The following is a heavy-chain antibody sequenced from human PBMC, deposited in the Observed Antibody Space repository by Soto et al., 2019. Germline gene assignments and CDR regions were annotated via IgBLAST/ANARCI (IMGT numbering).Heavy chain of an antibody. CDR1: GGSIGNQY. Sequence: QVQLQESGPGLVRPSETLSLTCTVSGGSIGNQYWSWIRQRPGEGLEWVGHISYSGNTNYNPSLKSRVLISQDTSNNQFSLRLSSVTAADTAVYYCARRDWNEPFDIWGQGTMVTVSS. CDR2: ISYSGNT. CDR3: ARRDWNEPFDI. J-gene: IGHJ3*02. D-gene: IGHD1-1*01. V-gene: IGHV4-59*11.